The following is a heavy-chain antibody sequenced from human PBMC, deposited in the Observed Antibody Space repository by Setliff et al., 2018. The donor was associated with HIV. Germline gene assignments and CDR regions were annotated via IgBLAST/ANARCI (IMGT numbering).Heavy chain of an antibody. J-gene: IGHJ5*02. CDR3: ARCSYSGNWFDP. D-gene: IGHD3-10*02. CDR1: GDSITSGGYS. CDR2: IYVTGSA. Sequence: PSETLSLTCGVYGDSITSGGYSWSWIRQPPGKGLEWIGYIYVTGSAYVNPSLKSRVTMSLDRSKNQFSLKLNSLTAADTAVYYCARCSYSGNWFDPWGQGTLVTVSS. V-gene: IGHV4-30-2*01.